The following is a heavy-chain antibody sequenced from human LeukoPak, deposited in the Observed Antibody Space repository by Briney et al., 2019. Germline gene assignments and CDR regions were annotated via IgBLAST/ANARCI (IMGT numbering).Heavy chain of an antibody. CDR3: AKERSHLINYVDY. J-gene: IGHJ4*02. CDR2: ISYDGSNK. Sequence: AGRSLRLSCAASGFTFSSYGMHWVRQAPGKGLEWVAVISYDGSNKYYADSVRGRFTISRDNSKNTLYLQMNSLRAEDTAVYYCAKERSHLINYVDYWGQGTLVTVSS. D-gene: IGHD3-16*01. V-gene: IGHV3-30*18. CDR1: GFTFSSYG.